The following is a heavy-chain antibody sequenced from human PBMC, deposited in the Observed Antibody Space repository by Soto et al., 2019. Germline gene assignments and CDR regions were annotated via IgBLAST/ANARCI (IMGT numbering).Heavy chain of an antibody. CDR3: APSSGRSGDY. CDR1: GFSLTTSGVG. V-gene: IGHV2-5*02. J-gene: IGHJ4*02. D-gene: IGHD3-10*01. Sequence: QITLKESGPTLVKPTQTLTLTCTFSGFSLTTSGVGVGWIRQPPGKALEWLALLYWDDDKRYSPSLKSRLTITMDTSTTPVLLTMTNMDPVDTGTYFCAPSSGRSGDYWGQGTLVTVSS. CDR2: LYWDDDK.